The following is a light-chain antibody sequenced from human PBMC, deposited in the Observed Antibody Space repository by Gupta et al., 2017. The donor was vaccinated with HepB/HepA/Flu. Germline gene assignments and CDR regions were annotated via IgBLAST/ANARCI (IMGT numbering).Light chain of an antibody. CDR1: QSISSY. J-gene: IGKJ3*01. CDR3: QQSYSTPFT. CDR2: AAS. Sequence: DIQMTQSPSSLSASVGDRVTITCRASQSISSYLNWYQQKPGKAPKLLIYAASSLHTGVPSRFSGSGSATDFTLTISRLQPEDFAIYYCQQSYSTPFTFGHGTKVDIK. V-gene: IGKV1-39*01.